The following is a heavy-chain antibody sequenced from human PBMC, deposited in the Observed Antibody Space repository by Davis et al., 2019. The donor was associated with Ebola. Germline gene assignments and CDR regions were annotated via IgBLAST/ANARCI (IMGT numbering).Heavy chain of an antibody. J-gene: IGHJ4*02. D-gene: IGHD4/OR15-4a*01. Sequence: GESLKISCAASGFTFSNFWMHWVRQSPGKGLVWVSRIKTDGSMTGYGDSVQGRFTISRDNAKNTLYLQMNDLRAEDTAVYYCARGGLKHFDYWGQGTLVTVSS. V-gene: IGHV3-74*01. CDR3: ARGGLKHFDY. CDR1: GFTFSNFW. CDR2: IKTDGSMT.